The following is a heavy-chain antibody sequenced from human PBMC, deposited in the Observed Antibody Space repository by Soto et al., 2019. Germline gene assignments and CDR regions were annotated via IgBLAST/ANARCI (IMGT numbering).Heavy chain of an antibody. CDR3: ARGRRYSYGYENFYYYYYGMDV. J-gene: IGHJ6*02. Sequence: PSETLSLTCAVYGGSFSGYYWSRIRQPPGKGLEWIGEINHSGSTNYNPSLKSRVTISVDTSKNQFSLKLSSVTAADTAVYYCARGRRYSYGYENFYYYYYGMDVWGQGTTVTVSS. CDR2: INHSGST. CDR1: GGSFSGYY. D-gene: IGHD5-18*01. V-gene: IGHV4-34*01.